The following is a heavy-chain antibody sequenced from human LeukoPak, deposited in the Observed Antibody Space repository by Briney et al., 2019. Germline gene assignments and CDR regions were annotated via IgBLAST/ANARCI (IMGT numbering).Heavy chain of an antibody. Sequence: SETLSLTCTVSGGSLSSYYWSWIRQPPGKGLEWTGYIYYSGSTNYNPSLKSRVTISVDTSKNQFSLKLSSVTAADTAVYYCARCSGGSCEQGWFDPWGQGTLVTVSS. D-gene: IGHD2-15*01. CDR3: ARCSGGSCEQGWFDP. J-gene: IGHJ5*02. CDR2: IYYSGST. V-gene: IGHV4-59*01. CDR1: GGSLSSYY.